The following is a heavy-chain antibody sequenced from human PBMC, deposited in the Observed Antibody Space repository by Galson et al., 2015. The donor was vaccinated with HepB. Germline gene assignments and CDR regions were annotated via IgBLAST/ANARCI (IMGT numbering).Heavy chain of an antibody. CDR3: AKLCDGDCFYPPDS. D-gene: IGHD2-21*02. J-gene: IGHJ4*02. CDR2: IYSGGST. Sequence: SLRLSCAASGFTVSSNYMSWVRQAPGKGLEWVSVIYSGGSTYYADSVKGRFTISRHNSKDTLYLQMSGLRVEDTALYYCAKLCDGDCFYPPDSWGQGTLVTVSS. V-gene: IGHV3-53*01. CDR1: GFTVSSNY.